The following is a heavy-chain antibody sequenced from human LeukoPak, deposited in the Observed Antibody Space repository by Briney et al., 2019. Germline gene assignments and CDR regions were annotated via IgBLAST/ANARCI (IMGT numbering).Heavy chain of an antibody. Sequence: SETLSLTCAGYGGSFRDYYWSWIRQPPGKGLEWMGELNHSGSTNYNPSLKSRVTISLGTSKTQFSLKLTSVTAADTAVSYCAKAPYLSTGSWGQGILVAASS. CDR2: LNHSGST. CDR1: GGSFRDYY. J-gene: IGHJ3*01. V-gene: IGHV4-34*01. D-gene: IGHD3-22*01. CDR3: AKAPYLSTGS.